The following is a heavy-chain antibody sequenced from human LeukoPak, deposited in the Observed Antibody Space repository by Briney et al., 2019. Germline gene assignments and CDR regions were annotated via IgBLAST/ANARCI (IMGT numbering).Heavy chain of an antibody. D-gene: IGHD5-12*01. CDR3: ATQIVATIWQFDY. CDR2: IYPGDSDT. J-gene: IGHJ4*02. Sequence: GESLKISCKGSGYSFTTYWIGWVRQMPGKGLEWMGIIYPGDSDTRYSPSFQGQVTTSADKSISTAYLQWSSLKASDTAMYYCATQIVATIWQFDYWGQGTLVTVSS. V-gene: IGHV5-51*01. CDR1: GYSFTTYW.